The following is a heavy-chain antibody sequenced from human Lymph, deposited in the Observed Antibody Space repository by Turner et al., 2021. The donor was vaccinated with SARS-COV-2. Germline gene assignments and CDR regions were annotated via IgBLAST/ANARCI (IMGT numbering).Heavy chain of an antibody. J-gene: IGHJ3*02. CDR3: AKGVRGVIIPEAFDI. D-gene: IGHD3-10*01. CDR2: ISVSGGSK. CDR1: GFTFSSYA. V-gene: IGHV3-23*01. Sequence: EVQLLESGGGLVQPGGSLRLSCPASGFTFSSYAMRWARQAPGKGLEWVSAISVSGGSKYYADSVKGRFTISRDNSKNTLYLQMNSLRAEDTAVYYCAKGVRGVIIPEAFDIWGQGTMVTISS.